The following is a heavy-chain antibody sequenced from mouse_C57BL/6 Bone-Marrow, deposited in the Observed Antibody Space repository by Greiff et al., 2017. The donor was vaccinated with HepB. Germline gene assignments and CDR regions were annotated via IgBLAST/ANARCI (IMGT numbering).Heavy chain of an antibody. D-gene: IGHD1-1*02. CDR1: GFTFSSYA. CDR3: ARATIWYFDV. J-gene: IGHJ1*03. V-gene: IGHV5-4*03. Sequence: EVKLMESGGGLVKPGGSLKLSCAASGFTFSSYAMSWVRQTPEKRLEWVATISDGGSYTYYPDNVKGRFTISRDNAKNNLYLQMSHLKSEDTAMYYCARATIWYFDVWGTGTTVTVSS. CDR2: ISDGGSYT.